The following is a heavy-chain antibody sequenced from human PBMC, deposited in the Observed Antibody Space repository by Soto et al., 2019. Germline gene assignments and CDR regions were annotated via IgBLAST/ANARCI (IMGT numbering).Heavy chain of an antibody. J-gene: IGHJ6*02. CDR1: GFTFSSYG. D-gene: IGHD6-19*01. CDR2: ISYDGSNK. CDR3: ATNPIIAVAGWDYYYYGMGV. V-gene: IGHV3-30*03. Sequence: GGSLRLSCAASGFTFSSYGMHWVRQAPGKGLEWVAVISYDGSNKYYADSVKGRFTISRDNSKNTLYLQMNSLRAEDTAVYYCATNPIIAVAGWDYYYYGMGVWGQGTTVTVSS.